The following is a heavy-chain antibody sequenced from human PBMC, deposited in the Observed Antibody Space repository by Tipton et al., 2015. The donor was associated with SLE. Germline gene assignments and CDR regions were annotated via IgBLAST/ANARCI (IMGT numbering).Heavy chain of an antibody. Sequence: TLSLTCTVSGASISSHYWSWVRQPPGKGLEWIGYIYYSGSTNYNLSLKSRVTISVDTSKNQFSLKLSSVTAADTAVYYCARGGTGNFDYWGQGTLVTVSS. CDR2: IYYSGST. CDR3: ARGGTGNFDY. V-gene: IGHV4-59*11. CDR1: GASISSHY. J-gene: IGHJ4*02. D-gene: IGHD7-27*01.